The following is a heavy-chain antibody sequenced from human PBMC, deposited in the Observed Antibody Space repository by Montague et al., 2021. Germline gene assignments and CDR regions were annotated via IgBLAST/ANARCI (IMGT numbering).Heavy chain of an antibody. CDR1: GFTFDDYV. D-gene: IGHD2-2*01. J-gene: IGHJ4*02. Sequence: SLRLSCAASGFTFDDYVMHWVRQTPGKGLEWVSGISWNSGSIGYADSVKGRFTISRDNAKNSLYLQMNSLRAEDTALYYCAKDAGIVVVPARHFDYWGQGTLVTVSS. V-gene: IGHV3-9*01. CDR2: ISWNSGSI. CDR3: AKDAGIVVVPARHFDY.